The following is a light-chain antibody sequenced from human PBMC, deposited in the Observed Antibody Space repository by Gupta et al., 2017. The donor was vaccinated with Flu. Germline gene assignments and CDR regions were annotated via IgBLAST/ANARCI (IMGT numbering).Light chain of an antibody. V-gene: IGKV3-20*01. CDR3: QHYVNSPLT. CDR1: QNVNGKF. CDR2: SAS. J-gene: IGKJ4*01. Sequence: ELVLTQSPDTLSLSPGERATLSCRASQNVNGKFLAWYQQKYGQAPRLLIYSASSRATGVPDSFSGSGSGIDFTLTINRLEPEDFAVYYCQHYVNSPLTLGGGTKVEIK.